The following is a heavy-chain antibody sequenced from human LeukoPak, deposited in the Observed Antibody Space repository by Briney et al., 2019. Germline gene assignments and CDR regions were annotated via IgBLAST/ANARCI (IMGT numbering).Heavy chain of an antibody. CDR3: AKGGYCSGGTCYPPPFDI. V-gene: IGHV3-23*01. CDR2: ISDSGFST. CDR1: GLTFSSYS. D-gene: IGHD2-15*01. J-gene: IGHJ3*02. Sequence: GGSLRLSCAASGLTFSSYSMAWGRQAPGKGLEWVSDISDSGFSTYYADSVKGRFTISRDNSKNTLYLLMNSLRAEDTAMYYCAKGGYCSGGTCYPPPFDIWGQGTMVTVSS.